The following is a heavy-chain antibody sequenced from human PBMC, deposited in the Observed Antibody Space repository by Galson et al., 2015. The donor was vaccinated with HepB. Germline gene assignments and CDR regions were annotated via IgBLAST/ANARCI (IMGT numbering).Heavy chain of an antibody. CDR3: AKNLEYYYDSSGYPN. CDR2: TSGSGGST. V-gene: IGHV3-23*01. D-gene: IGHD3-22*01. Sequence: SLRLSCAASGFTFSSYAMSWVRQAPGEGLEWVSATSGSGGSTYYADSVKGRFTISRDNSKNTLYLQMNSLRAEDTAVYYCAKNLEYYYDSSGYPNWGQGTLVTVSS. CDR1: GFTFSSYA. J-gene: IGHJ4*02.